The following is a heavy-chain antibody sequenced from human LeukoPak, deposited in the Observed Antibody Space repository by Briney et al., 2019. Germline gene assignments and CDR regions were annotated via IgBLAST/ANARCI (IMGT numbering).Heavy chain of an antibody. CDR1: GFTFSSYW. D-gene: IGHD3-9*01. V-gene: IGHV3-74*01. CDR3: ARDSSFEGNWFDP. CDR2: INSDGSST. J-gene: IGHJ5*02. Sequence: GGSLRLSCAASGFTFSSYWMHWVRQAPGKGLVWVSRINSDGSSTSYADSVKGRFTITRDNAKNTLYLQMSSLRAEDTAVYYCARDSSFEGNWFDPWGQGTLVTVSS.